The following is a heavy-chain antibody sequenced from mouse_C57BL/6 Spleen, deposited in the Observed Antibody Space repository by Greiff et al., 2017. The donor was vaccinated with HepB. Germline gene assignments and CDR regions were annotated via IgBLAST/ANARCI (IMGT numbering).Heavy chain of an antibody. CDR1: GYAFSSYW. J-gene: IGHJ4*01. V-gene: IGHV1-80*01. CDR3: AYGSSQYYYAMDY. CDR2: IYPGDGDT. Sequence: VKLVESGAELVKPGASVKISCKASGYAFSSYWMNWVKQRPGKGLEWIGQIYPGDGDTNYNGKFKGKATLTADKSSSTAYMQLSSLTSEDSAVYFCAYGSSQYYYAMDYWGQGTSVTVSS. D-gene: IGHD1-1*01.